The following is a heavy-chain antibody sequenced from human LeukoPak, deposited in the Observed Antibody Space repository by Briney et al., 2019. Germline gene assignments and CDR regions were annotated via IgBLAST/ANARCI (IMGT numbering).Heavy chain of an antibody. J-gene: IGHJ6*03. V-gene: IGHV4-39*07. D-gene: IGHD3-10*01. CDR2: IYYSGNT. Sequence: SETLSLTCTVSGGSISSSRYFWGWIRQPPGEGLEWIGSIYYSGNTYYNPSLKSRVTVSVDTSKTQFSLKLSSVTAADAAVYYCARVGADPRGVLSQDYYYYYYMDVWGKGTTVTVSS. CDR1: GGSISSSRYF. CDR3: ARVGADPRGVLSQDYYYYYYMDV.